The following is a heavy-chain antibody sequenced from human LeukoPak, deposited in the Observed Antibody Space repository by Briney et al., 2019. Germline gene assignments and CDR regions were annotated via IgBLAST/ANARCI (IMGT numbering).Heavy chain of an antibody. J-gene: IGHJ4*02. CDR2: ISGSGGST. CDR1: GFTFSSYA. Sequence: GGSLRLSCAASGFTFSSYAMSWVRQAPGKGLEWVSAISGSGGSTYYADSVKGRFTISRDNSKNTLYLQMNSLRAEDTAVYYCAKEGYYYDSSGYLLDYWGQGTLVTVSS. V-gene: IGHV3-23*01. CDR3: AKEGYYYDSSGYLLDY. D-gene: IGHD3-22*01.